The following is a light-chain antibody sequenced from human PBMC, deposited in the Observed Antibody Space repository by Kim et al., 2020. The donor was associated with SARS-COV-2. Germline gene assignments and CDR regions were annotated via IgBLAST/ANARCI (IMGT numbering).Light chain of an antibody. Sequence: SSELTQDPVASVAVGQTVRISCQGDSLKSHVASWYQQRPGQAPLLVIYGNNKRPSGSPDRFFGSISGTTAFFTIVGARAEDEADYYCLSRLTNNDRLIFG. CDR1: SLKSHV. CDR2: GNN. V-gene: IGLV3-19*01. CDR3: LSRLTNNDRLI. J-gene: IGLJ1*01.